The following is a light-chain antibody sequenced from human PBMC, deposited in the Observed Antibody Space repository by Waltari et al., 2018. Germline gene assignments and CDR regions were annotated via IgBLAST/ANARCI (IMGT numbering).Light chain of an antibody. CDR1: QSVLSSSNNKNY. Sequence: DIVMTQSPDSMAVSLGERATINCKSSQSVLSSSNNKNYLGWDQQKPGQPPKLLISWASTRESGVPDRFSGSGSGTDFTLTISSLQTEDVAVYYCQQCYTYPYTFGQGTNLEIK. CDR2: WAS. J-gene: IGKJ2*01. CDR3: QQCYTYPYT. V-gene: IGKV4-1*01.